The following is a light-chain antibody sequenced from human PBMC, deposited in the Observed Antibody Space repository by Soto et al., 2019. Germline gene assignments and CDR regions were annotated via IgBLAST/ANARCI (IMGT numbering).Light chain of an antibody. Sequence: QPVLTQPPSASGTPGQRVTIACSGSSSNIGSTTVKWHQQLPGTAPKLLIYNNNQRPSGVPDRFSGSKSGTSASLAISGLQSEDEADYYCAAWDDSLNGVVFGGGTKLTVL. V-gene: IGLV1-44*01. CDR3: AAWDDSLNGVV. CDR2: NNN. J-gene: IGLJ3*02. CDR1: SSNIGSTT.